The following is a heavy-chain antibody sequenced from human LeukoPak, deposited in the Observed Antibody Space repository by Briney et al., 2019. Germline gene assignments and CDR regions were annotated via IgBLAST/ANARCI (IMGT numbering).Heavy chain of an antibody. V-gene: IGHV4-59*12. CDR3: ARAKIPYDRSRTDYLFDP. CDR2: IYYSGST. CDR1: GGSISSYD. J-gene: IGHJ5*02. Sequence: SETLSLTCSVSGGSISSYDWSWIRQPPGKGLEWIGYIYYSGSTNYNPSLKSRVTISLDTSKSQFSLKLTSVTAADTAVYYCARAKIPYDRSRTDYLFDPWGQGTLVTVAS. D-gene: IGHD3-22*01.